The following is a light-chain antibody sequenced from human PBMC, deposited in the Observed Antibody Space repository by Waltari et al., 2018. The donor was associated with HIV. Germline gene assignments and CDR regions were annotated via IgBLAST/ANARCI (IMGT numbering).Light chain of an antibody. J-gene: IGLJ2*01. CDR1: RSDVGAYMY. CDR3: ASFTTNRILV. Sequence: QSALTQPASVSGSPGQSITISCTGTRSDVGAYMYFTWYQQHADKAPKLIIFEVSNRPSGISNRFSGSKSGNTASLTISGLQTEDEADYYCASFTTNRILVFGGGTKVTVL. CDR2: EVS. V-gene: IGLV2-14*01.